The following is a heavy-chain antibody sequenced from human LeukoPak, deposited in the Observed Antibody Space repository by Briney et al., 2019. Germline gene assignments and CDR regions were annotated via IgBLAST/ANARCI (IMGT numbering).Heavy chain of an antibody. V-gene: IGHV4-39*01. CDR1: GDTISSARNY. CDR3: ARHLSGTAMAHYFDF. CDR2: VYSSGST. J-gene: IGHJ4*02. D-gene: IGHD5-18*01. Sequence: SETLSLTCSVSGDTISSARNYWGWIRQSPGKGLGWLASVYSSGSTHSNPSLTSRVSISIDMSKNQFSLKLYSVTASDAAIYYCARHLSGTAMAHYFDFWGQGTLVTVSS.